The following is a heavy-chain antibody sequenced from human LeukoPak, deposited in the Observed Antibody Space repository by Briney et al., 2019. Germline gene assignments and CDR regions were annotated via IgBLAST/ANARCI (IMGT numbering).Heavy chain of an antibody. CDR1: GYTFTSYG. CDR3: ARDVIVGATKGQFDY. V-gene: IGHV1-46*01. J-gene: IGHJ4*02. Sequence: GASVKVSCKASGYTFTSYGISWVRQAPGQGLEWMGIINPSGGSTSYAQKFQGRVTMTRDMSTSTVYMELSSLRSEDTAVYYCARDVIVGATKGQFDYWGQGTLVTVSS. D-gene: IGHD1-26*01. CDR2: INPSGGST.